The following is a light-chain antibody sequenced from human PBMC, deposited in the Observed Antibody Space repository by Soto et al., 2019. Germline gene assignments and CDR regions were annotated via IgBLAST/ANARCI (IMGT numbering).Light chain of an antibody. V-gene: IGLV2-14*03. CDR1: STDIGAYDY. CDR2: YVT. CDR3: SSFASRDSDV. J-gene: IGLJ1*01. Sequence: QSVLTQPASVSGSPGQSITISCTGTSTDIGAYDYVSWYQQHPGKAPELLIYYVTTRPSGVSSRFSGSKSGYTASLTISGLQAEDEADYYCSSFASRDSDVFGSGTKLTVL.